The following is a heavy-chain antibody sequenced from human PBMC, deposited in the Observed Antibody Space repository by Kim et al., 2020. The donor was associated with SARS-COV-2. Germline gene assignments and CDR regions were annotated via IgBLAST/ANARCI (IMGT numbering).Heavy chain of an antibody. CDR2: IYSGGST. CDR3: ARLRGSGNRNEWFDP. CDR1: GFTVSSNY. V-gene: IGHV3-66*01. Sequence: GGSLRLSCAASGFTVSSNYMSWVRQAPGKGLEWVSVIYSGGSTYYADSVKGRFTISRDNSKNTLYLQMNSLRAEDTAVYYCARLRGSGNRNEWFDPWGQGTLVTVSS. D-gene: IGHD1-1*01. J-gene: IGHJ5*02.